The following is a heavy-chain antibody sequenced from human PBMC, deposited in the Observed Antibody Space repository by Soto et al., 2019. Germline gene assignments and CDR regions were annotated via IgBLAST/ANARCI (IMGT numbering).Heavy chain of an antibody. D-gene: IGHD5-18*01. Sequence: EVQLVQSGAEVKKPGESLKISCKGSGYSFTSYWIGWVRQMPGKGLEWMGIIYPGDSDTRYRPSFQGEVTISADKSISTAYLQWSSLKASDTAMYYCASGLTAKGDYYYYGMDVWGQGTTVTVSS. CDR1: GYSFTSYW. CDR3: ASGLTAKGDYYYYGMDV. J-gene: IGHJ6*02. V-gene: IGHV5-51*03. CDR2: IYPGDSDT.